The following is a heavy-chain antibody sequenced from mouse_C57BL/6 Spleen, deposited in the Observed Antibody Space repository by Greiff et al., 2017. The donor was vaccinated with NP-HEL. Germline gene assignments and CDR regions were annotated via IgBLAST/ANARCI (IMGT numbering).Heavy chain of an antibody. CDR1: GYTFTSYW. V-gene: IGHV1-53*01. CDR2: INPSNGGT. Sequence: QVQLQQSGTELVKPGASVKLSCKASGYTFTSYWMHWVKQRPGQGLEWIGNINPSNGGTNYNEKFKSKATLTVDKSSSTAYMQLSSLTSEDSAVYYCARSGGYYLYAMDYWGQGTSVTVSS. CDR3: ARSGGYYLYAMDY. D-gene: IGHD2-3*01. J-gene: IGHJ4*01.